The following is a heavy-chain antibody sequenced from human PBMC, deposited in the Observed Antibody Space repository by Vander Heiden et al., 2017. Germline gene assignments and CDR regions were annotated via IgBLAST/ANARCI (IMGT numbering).Heavy chain of an antibody. CDR2: ISSSSSSI. CDR3: ARDPAITMIVVAGFDY. Sequence: EVQLVESGGGLVQPGGSMRLSCAASGFTFSSYSMNWVRQAPGKGLEWVSYISSSSSSIYYADSVKGRFTISRDNAKNSLYLQMNSLRDEDTAVYYCARDPAITMIVVAGFDYWGQGTLVTVSS. D-gene: IGHD3-22*01. V-gene: IGHV3-48*02. CDR1: GFTFSSYS. J-gene: IGHJ4*02.